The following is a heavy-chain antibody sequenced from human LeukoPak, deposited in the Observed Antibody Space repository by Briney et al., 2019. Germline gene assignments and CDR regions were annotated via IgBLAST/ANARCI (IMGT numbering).Heavy chain of an antibody. J-gene: IGHJ4*02. Sequence: PGGSLRLSCAASGFTFITYTMSWVRPAPGRGLGWGSPISGSGGNTYYADSVKGRFTISRNNSKNTLYLQMDSLRADDTAVYYCAKAAFSRTSYFDYWGQGTLVTASS. CDR3: AKAAFSRTSYFDY. CDR2: ISGSGGNT. D-gene: IGHD3-3*02. CDR1: GFTFITYT. V-gene: IGHV3-23*01.